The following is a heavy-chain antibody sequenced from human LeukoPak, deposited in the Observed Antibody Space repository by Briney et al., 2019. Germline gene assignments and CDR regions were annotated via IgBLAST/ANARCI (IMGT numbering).Heavy chain of an antibody. V-gene: IGHV4-34*01. CDR1: GGSFSGYY. Sequence: SETLSLTCAVYGGSFSGYYWSWIRQPPGKGLEWIGEINHSGSTNYNPSLKSRVTISVDTSKKQFSLKLSSVTAADTAVYYCARGLSAVVYWGQGTLVTVSS. D-gene: IGHD3-16*02. CDR3: ARGLSAVVY. CDR2: INHSGST. J-gene: IGHJ4*02.